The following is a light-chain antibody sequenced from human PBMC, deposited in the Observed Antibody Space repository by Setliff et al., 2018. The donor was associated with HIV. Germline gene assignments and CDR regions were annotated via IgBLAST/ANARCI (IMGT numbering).Light chain of an antibody. CDR3: SSYTSRNSYV. Sequence: QSALAQPASVSGSPGQSITISCTGTSSDVGGYNSVSWYQQHPGKAPKVIIYEVTDRPSGVSDRFSGSKSVNTASLTISGLQAEDEADYYCSSYTSRNSYVFGTGTKVTVL. V-gene: IGLV2-14*01. CDR1: SSDVGGYNS. CDR2: EVT. J-gene: IGLJ1*01.